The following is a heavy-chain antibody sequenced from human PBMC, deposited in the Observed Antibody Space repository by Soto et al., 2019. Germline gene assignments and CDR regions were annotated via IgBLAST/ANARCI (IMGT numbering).Heavy chain of an antibody. J-gene: IGHJ5*02. D-gene: IGHD6-13*01. V-gene: IGHV4-34*01. CDR2: INHSGST. CDR3: ARPPSWYGWFDP. Sequence: SSETLSLTCAVCGGSFSGYYWSWIRQPPGKGLEWIGEINHSGSTNYDPSPKSRVTISVDTSKYQFSLKLSSVTAADTAVYYCARPPSWYGWFDPVGQGTMVTVYS. CDR1: GGSFSGYY.